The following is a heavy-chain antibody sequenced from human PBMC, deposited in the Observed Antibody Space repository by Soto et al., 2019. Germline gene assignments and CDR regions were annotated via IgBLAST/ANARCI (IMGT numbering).Heavy chain of an antibody. D-gene: IGHD2-2*01. CDR2: IYYSGST. Sequence: SETLSLPCTVSGGSISSSSYYWGWIRQPPGKGLEWIGSIYYSGSTYYNPSLKSRVTISVDTSKNQFSLKLSSVTAADTAVYYCARHGSLFYQLERNWFDPWGQGTLVTVSS. CDR1: GGSISSSSYY. CDR3: ARHGSLFYQLERNWFDP. V-gene: IGHV4-39*01. J-gene: IGHJ5*02.